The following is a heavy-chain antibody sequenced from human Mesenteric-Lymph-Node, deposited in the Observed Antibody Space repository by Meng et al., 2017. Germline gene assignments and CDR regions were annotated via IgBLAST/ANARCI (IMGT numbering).Heavy chain of an antibody. Sequence: SETLSLTCTVSGGSITSDPYYWGWLRQTPEKGLEWIGSFYYGRSTFINPSLRSRVTISIDTSKSQFSLTLTSVSVADTAFYFCAREVGARSGNIYWSPGTVVTVSS. J-gene: IGHJ4*01. CDR2: FYYGRST. D-gene: IGHD3-10*01. CDR1: GGSITSDPYY. CDR3: AREVGARSGNIY. V-gene: IGHV4-39*07.